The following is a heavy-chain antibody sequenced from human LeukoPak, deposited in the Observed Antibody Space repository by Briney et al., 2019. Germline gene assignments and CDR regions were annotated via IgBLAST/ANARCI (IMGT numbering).Heavy chain of an antibody. CDR3: ARVFYDSSGYYYNWFDP. Sequence: GASVKVSCKASGYSFSGNSLHWVRQAPGQGLEWMGWINPNSGGTNYAQKFQGRVTMTRDTSISTAYMELSRLRSDDTAVYYCARVFYDSSGYYYNWFDPWGQGTLVTVSS. D-gene: IGHD3-22*01. CDR2: INPNSGGT. J-gene: IGHJ5*02. CDR1: GYSFSGNS. V-gene: IGHV1-2*02.